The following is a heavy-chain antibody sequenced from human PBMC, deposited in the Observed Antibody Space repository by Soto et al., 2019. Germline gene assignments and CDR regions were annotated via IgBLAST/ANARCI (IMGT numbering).Heavy chain of an antibody. Sequence: EVQLVESGGGLVKPGGSLRLSCAASGFTFSNAWMNWVRQAPGKGLEWVGRIKSKTDGGTTDYAAPVRGRFTISRDDSKNTLYLQMNSLKTEDTAVYYCTTAGSVTMIVVGGDYWGQGTLVTVSS. V-gene: IGHV3-15*07. CDR3: TTAGSVTMIVVGGDY. CDR2: IKSKTDGGTT. D-gene: IGHD3-22*01. CDR1: GFTFSNAW. J-gene: IGHJ4*02.